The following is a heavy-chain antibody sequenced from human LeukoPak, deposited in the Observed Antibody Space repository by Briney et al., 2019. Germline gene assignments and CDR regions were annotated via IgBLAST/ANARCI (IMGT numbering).Heavy chain of an antibody. D-gene: IGHD1-20*01. CDR2: IYYSGST. Sequence: SETLSLTCTVSGGSISSSSYYWGWIRQPPGKGLEWIGSIYYSGSTYYNPSLKSRVTISVDTSKNQFSLKLSSVTAADTAVYYCARESNWNDADYWGQGTLVTVSS. J-gene: IGHJ4*02. CDR1: GGSISSSSYY. CDR3: ARESNWNDADY. V-gene: IGHV4-39*07.